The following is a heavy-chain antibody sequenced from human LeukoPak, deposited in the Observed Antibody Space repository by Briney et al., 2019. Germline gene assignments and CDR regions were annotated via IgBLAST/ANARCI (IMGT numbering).Heavy chain of an antibody. V-gene: IGHV3-23*01. D-gene: IGHD3-22*01. CDR3: AKPTPAGSGYYPFDY. CDR2: ISGSGGST. Sequence: PGGSLRISCAASGFTFSNYAMNWVRQAPGKGLEWVSAISGSGGSTYYADSVKGRFTISRDNSKNTLYLQMNSLRAEDTAVYYCAKPTPAGSGYYPFDYWGQGTLVTVSS. CDR1: GFTFSNYA. J-gene: IGHJ4*02.